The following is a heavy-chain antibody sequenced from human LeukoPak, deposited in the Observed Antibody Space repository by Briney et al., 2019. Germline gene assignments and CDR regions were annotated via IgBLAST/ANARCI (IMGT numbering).Heavy chain of an antibody. D-gene: IGHD3-10*01. CDR2: VSAYNGNT. Sequence: ASVKVSCKASGYTFTSYGISWVRQAPGQGLEWMGWVSAYNGNTNYAQKLQGRVTMTTDTSTSTAYMELRSLRSDDTAVYYCARDGYYYGSGSYDAFDIWGQGTMVTVSS. CDR3: ARDGYYYGSGSYDAFDI. J-gene: IGHJ3*02. V-gene: IGHV1-18*01. CDR1: GYTFTSYG.